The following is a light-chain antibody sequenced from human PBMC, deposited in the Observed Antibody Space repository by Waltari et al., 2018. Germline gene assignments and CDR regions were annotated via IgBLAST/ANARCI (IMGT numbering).Light chain of an antibody. V-gene: IGKV1-5*03. CDR1: QLITNW. J-gene: IGKJ1*01. Sequence: DIQMTQSPSTLSASVGDRVTLIRRASQLITNWLACYQQKPGKAPKRLIYRASNLKSGVPSRFSGSGSGTEFTLTISSLQPDDFATYDCQQYDNYWTFGQGTKVEIK. CDR3: QQYDNYWT. CDR2: RAS.